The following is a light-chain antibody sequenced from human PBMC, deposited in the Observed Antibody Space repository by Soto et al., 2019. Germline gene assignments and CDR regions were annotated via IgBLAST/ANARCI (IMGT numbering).Light chain of an antibody. V-gene: IGKV1-5*03. J-gene: IGKJ1*01. CDR2: KVS. CDR1: QNIGDW. Sequence: DIQMTQSPSALSASVGDRVTITCRAGQNIGDWLAWYQQIPGKTPKLLIYKVSHLQSGVPSRFSGSGSKKKSTLTINNLQPDDFATYYCQEFNTYARTFGPGTKVDIK. CDR3: QEFNTYART.